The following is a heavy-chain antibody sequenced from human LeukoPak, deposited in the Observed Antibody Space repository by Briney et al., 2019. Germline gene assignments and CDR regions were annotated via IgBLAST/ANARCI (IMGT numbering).Heavy chain of an antibody. CDR2: IIPILGIA. CDR3: ASFRGYGDYVYYYYGMDV. J-gene: IGHJ6*02. V-gene: IGHV1-69*04. D-gene: IGHD4-17*01. CDR1: GGTFSSYA. Sequence: SVTVSFKASGGTFSSYAISWVRQAPGQGLEWMGRIIPILGIANYAQKFQGRVTITADKSTSTAYMELSSLRSEDTAVYYCASFRGYGDYVYYYYGMDVWGQGTTVTVSS.